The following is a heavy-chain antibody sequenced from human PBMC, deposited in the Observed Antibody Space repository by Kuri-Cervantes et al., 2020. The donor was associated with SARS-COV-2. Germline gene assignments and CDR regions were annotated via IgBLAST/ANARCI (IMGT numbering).Heavy chain of an antibody. CDR1: GYSFTGYY. CDR2: INPNSGGT. J-gene: IGHJ4*02. D-gene: IGHD5-18*01. CDR3: ARGIQLNYPGGGLNLDY. Sequence: ASVKVSCKASGYSFTGYYIHWVRQAPGQGLEWMGWINPNSGGTNYAQKFQGRVTMTRDTSISTAYMELSRLRSDDTAVYYCARGIQLNYPGGGLNLDYWGQGTLVTVSS. V-gene: IGHV1-2*02.